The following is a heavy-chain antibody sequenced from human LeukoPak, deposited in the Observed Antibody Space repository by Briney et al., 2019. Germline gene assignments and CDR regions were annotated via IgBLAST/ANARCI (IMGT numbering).Heavy chain of an antibody. J-gene: IGHJ4*02. V-gene: IGHV4-34*01. CDR3: ARGFRSGSYYNF. CDR1: GGSFSGYY. D-gene: IGHD3-10*01. CDR2: TNHSGST. Sequence: TSSETLSLTCAVYGGSFSGYYWSWIRQPPGKGLEWIGETNHSGSTNYNPSLKSRVTISVDTSKNQFSLKLSSMTAADTAVYYCARGFRSGSYYNFWGQGTLVTVSS.